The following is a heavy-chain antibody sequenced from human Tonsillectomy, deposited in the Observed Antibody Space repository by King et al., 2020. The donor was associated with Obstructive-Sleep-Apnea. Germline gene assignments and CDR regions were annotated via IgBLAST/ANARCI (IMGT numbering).Heavy chain of an antibody. CDR2: IYYSGST. Sequence: VQLQESGPGLVKPSETLSLTCTVSGGSISSYYWSWIRQPPGKGLEWIGYIYYSGSTNYNPSLKSRVTISLDTSKNQFSLKLSSVTAADTAVYYCARSMGQLAFYYYYGMDVWGQETTVTVSS. CDR1: GGSISSYY. CDR3: ARSMGQLAFYYYYGMDV. J-gene: IGHJ6*02. D-gene: IGHD6-6*01. V-gene: IGHV4-59*08.